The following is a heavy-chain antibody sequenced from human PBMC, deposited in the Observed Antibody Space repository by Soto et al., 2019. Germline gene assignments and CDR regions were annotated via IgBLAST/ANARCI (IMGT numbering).Heavy chain of an antibody. V-gene: IGHV3-23*01. J-gene: IGHJ4*02. CDR1: GFTFSSYA. D-gene: IGHD1-1*01. CDR3: AKRATGTYFDY. Sequence: LRLSCAASGFTFSSYAMSWARQAPGKGLEWVSVISGSGDSTYYADSVKGRFTISRDNSKNTLYLQMNSLRAEDTAVYYCAKRATGTYFDYWGQGTLVTVSS. CDR2: ISGSGDST.